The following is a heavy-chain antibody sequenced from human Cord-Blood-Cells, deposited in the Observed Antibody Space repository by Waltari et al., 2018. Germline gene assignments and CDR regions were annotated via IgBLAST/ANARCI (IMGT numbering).Heavy chain of an antibody. CDR2: IYPGDSDT. J-gene: IGHJ2*01. CDR3: ASLNRERGNWYFDL. CDR1: GSSFTSYW. D-gene: IGHD1-1*01. Sequence: EVQLVQSGAEVKKPGESLKTSCKGSGSSFTSYWIAWVGPVPGKGLEWMGIIYPGDSDTRYSPSFQGQVTISADKSISTAYLQWSSLKASDTAMYYCASLNRERGNWYFDLWGRGTLVTVSS. V-gene: IGHV5-51*01.